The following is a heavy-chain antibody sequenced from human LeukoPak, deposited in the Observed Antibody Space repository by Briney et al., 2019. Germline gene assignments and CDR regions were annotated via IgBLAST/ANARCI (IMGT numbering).Heavy chain of an antibody. CDR2: MNPNSGNT. CDR1: GYTFTSYD. D-gene: IGHD6-13*01. CDR3: ARLEQQLGTDYYYYGMDV. Sequence: ASVKVSFKASGYTFTSYDINWVRQATGQGLEWMGWMNPNSGNTGYAQKFQGRVTMTRNTSISTAYMELSSLRSEDTAVYYCARLEQQLGTDYYYYGMDVWGQGTTVTVSS. V-gene: IGHV1-8*01. J-gene: IGHJ6*02.